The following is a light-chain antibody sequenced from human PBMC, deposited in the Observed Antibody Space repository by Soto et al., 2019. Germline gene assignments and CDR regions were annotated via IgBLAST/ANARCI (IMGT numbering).Light chain of an antibody. Sequence: EVMMTQFPDTVSVTPGETVTLSCGASQSVRTNLAWYQQRPGQAPRLLIYTASTLESGVPSRFSASGSGTEFTLTISSLHPDDFATYYCQEYNNYWTFGQGTKVDIK. CDR3: QEYNNYWT. J-gene: IGKJ1*01. CDR1: QSVRTN. CDR2: TAS. V-gene: IGKV3-15*01.